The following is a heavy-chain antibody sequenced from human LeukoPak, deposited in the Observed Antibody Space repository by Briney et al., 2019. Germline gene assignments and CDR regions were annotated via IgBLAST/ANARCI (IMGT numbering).Heavy chain of an antibody. CDR3: AKGYYYDSSGYFDY. D-gene: IGHD3-22*01. Sequence: GGSLRLSCAASGFTFSSYAMSWVRQAPGKGLEWVTAISGSGGSTYYADSVKGRFTISRDNSKNALYLQMNSLRAEDTAVYYCAKGYYYDSSGYFDYWGQGTLVTVSS. CDR1: GFTFSSYA. V-gene: IGHV3-23*01. J-gene: IGHJ4*02. CDR2: ISGSGGST.